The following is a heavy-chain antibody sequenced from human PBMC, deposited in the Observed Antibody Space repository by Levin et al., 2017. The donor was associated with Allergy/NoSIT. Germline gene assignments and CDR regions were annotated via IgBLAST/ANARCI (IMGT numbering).Heavy chain of an antibody. CDR2: ISSSSSTM. Sequence: GESLKISCIASGFTFSSYEMNWVRQAPGKGLEWVSYISSSSSTMYYADSVKGRFTISRDNTKKSLYLQMNSLRAEDTAVYYCARGSRTLFSPFDYWGQGTLLTVSS. J-gene: IGHJ4*02. V-gene: IGHV3-48*03. CDR1: GFTFSSYE. CDR3: ARGSRTLFSPFDY.